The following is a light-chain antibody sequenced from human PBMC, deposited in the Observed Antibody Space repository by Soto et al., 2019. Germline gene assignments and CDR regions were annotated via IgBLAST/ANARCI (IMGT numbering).Light chain of an antibody. J-gene: IGKJ1*01. CDR2: GAS. CDR3: QQYGSSPRT. V-gene: IGKV3-20*01. CDR1: QSVSSS. Sequence: EIVLTQSPCTLSLSPGERATLSCRASQSVSSSLAWYQQKPGQAPRLLIYGASTRATGIPDRFSGSGSGTDFTLTISRLEPEDFAVYYCQQYGSSPRTFGQGTKVDIK.